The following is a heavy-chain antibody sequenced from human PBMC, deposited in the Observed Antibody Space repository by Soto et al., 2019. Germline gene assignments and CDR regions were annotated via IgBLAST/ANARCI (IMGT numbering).Heavy chain of an antibody. CDR2: IYSGGST. J-gene: IGHJ4*02. Sequence: GGSLRLSCAASGFTVSSNYMSWVRQAPGKGLEWVSVIYSGGSTYYADSVKGRFTISRDNSKNTLYLQMNSLRAEDTAVYYCARDEKIAAVSHYDYWGQGTLVTVSS. CDR3: ARDEKIAAVSHYDY. D-gene: IGHD6-13*01. CDR1: GFTVSSNY. V-gene: IGHV3-53*05.